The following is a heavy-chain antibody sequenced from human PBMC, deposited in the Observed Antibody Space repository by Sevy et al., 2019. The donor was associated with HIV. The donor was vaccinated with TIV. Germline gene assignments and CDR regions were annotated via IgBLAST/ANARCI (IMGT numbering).Heavy chain of an antibody. V-gene: IGHV3-23*01. Sequence: GGSLRLSCAASGFTFAKYSMSWVRQAPGKGLEWVSTFSFGCGRINYADSVKGRFTISRDDSKNTLFLQMNSLRAEDTATYFCAREGCTQPHDYWGRRTLVTVSS. CDR1: GFTFAKYS. CDR2: FSFGCGRI. D-gene: IGHD2-8*01. CDR3: AREGCTQPHDY. J-gene: IGHJ4*02.